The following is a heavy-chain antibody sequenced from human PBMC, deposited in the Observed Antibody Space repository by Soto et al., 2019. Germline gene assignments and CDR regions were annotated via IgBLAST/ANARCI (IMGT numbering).Heavy chain of an antibody. Sequence: QVQLVESGGGVVQPGRSLRLSCAASGFTFSSYGMHWVRQAPGNGLEWVAVIWYDGSNKYYADSVKGRFTISRDNSKNTLYLQMNSLRAEDTAVYYCARASVDILTGYGQYYFDYWGQGTLVTVSS. CDR3: ARASVDILTGYGQYYFDY. V-gene: IGHV3-33*01. J-gene: IGHJ4*02. CDR2: IWYDGSNK. D-gene: IGHD3-9*01. CDR1: GFTFSSYG.